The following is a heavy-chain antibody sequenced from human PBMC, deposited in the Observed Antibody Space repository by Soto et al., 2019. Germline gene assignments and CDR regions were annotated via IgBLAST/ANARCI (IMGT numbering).Heavy chain of an antibody. V-gene: IGHV3-33*01. J-gene: IGHJ4*02. Sequence: QVQLVESGGGVVQPGRSMRLSCAASGFSFNIYGMHGVRQAPGKGLEWVAVIWNDGSNKYYADAVKGRFTISRDNAKNTLNLQMNSLRAEDTAVYYCVRGNGNNYGHFDYWGQGTLVTVSS. CDR3: VRGNGNNYGHFDY. CDR2: IWNDGSNK. CDR1: GFSFNIYG. D-gene: IGHD5-18*01.